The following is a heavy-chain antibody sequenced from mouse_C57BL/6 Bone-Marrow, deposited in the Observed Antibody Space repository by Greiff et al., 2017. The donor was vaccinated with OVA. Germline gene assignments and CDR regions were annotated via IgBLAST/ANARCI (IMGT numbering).Heavy chain of an antibody. Sequence: SGAELVRPGASVKLSCTASGFNIKDDYMHWVKQRPEQGLEWIGWIDPENGDTEYASKFQGKATITADTSSNTAYLQLSSLTSEDTAVYYCTTYYYGSSYGFDYWGQGTTLTVSS. J-gene: IGHJ2*01. CDR3: TTYYYGSSYGFDY. CDR1: GFNIKDDY. CDR2: IDPENGDT. V-gene: IGHV14-4*01. D-gene: IGHD1-1*01.